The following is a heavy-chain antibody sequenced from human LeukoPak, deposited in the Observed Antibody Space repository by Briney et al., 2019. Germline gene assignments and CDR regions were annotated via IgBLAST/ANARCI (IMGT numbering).Heavy chain of an antibody. V-gene: IGHV3-74*01. CDR2: NKSDGST. CDR1: GFTFSTYW. CDR3: ARAPSEIGGYYPEYFRH. J-gene: IGHJ1*01. Sequence: GGSLRLSCAASGFTFSTYWMHWVRQAPGKGLVWVSRNKSDGSTNYADSVKGRFTISRDNAKNTVSLQMNSLRPEDTGVYYCARAPSEIGGYYPEYFRHWGQGTLVTVSS. D-gene: IGHD3-22*01.